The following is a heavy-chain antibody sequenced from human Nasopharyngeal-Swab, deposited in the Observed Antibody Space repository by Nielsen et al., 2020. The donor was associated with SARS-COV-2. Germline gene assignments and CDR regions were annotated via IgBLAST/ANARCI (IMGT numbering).Heavy chain of an antibody. CDR1: GGTFSSYA. CDR2: IIPILGIA. V-gene: IGHV1-69*10. J-gene: IGHJ4*02. CDR3: ARVGATIIYYFDY. Sequence: SVKVSYKASGGTFSSYAIGWVRQAPGQGLEWMGGIIPILGIANYAQKFQGRVTITADKSTSTAYMELSSLRSEDTAVYYCARVGATIIYYFDYWGQGTLVTVSS. D-gene: IGHD1-26*01.